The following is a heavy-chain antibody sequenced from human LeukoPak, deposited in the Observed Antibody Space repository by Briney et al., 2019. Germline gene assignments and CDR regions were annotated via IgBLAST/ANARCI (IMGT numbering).Heavy chain of an antibody. Sequence: GASVKVSCKASGYTFTSYGICWVRQAPGQGLEWMGWISAYNGNTNYAQKLQGRVTMTTDTSTSTAYMELRSLRSDDTAVYYCARESSEVRGVIILDYWGQGTLVTVSS. CDR1: GYTFTSYG. J-gene: IGHJ4*02. D-gene: IGHD3-10*01. V-gene: IGHV1-18*01. CDR3: ARESSEVRGVIILDY. CDR2: ISAYNGNT.